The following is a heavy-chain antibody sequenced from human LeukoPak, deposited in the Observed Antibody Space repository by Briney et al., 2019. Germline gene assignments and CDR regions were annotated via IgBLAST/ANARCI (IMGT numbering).Heavy chain of an antibody. CDR3: ARDHPPEGRDGYKIGGYYFDY. CDR2: INPSGGSI. V-gene: IGHV1-46*01. Sequence: ASVKVSCKASGYTFTSYYMHWVRQAPGQGLEWMGIINPSGGSISYAQKFQGRVTMTRDTSTSTVYMELSSLRSEDTAVYYCARDHPPEGRDGYKIGGYYFDYWGQGTLVTVSS. D-gene: IGHD5-24*01. CDR1: GYTFTSYY. J-gene: IGHJ4*02.